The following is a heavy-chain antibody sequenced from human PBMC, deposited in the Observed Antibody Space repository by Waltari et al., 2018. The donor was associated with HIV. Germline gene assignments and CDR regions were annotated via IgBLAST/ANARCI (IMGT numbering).Heavy chain of an antibody. Sequence: EVQLVESGGGLVQPGESLRLSCAASGFTFRSSWMSWVRQAPGKGLEWVANIKQDGSDKYYVDSVKGRFTISRDNAKNSLYLQMNSLRVEDTAVYYCARGRGIAVAGNFDYWGQGTLVTVSS. CDR3: ARGRGIAVAGNFDY. V-gene: IGHV3-7*01. CDR1: GFTFRSSW. CDR2: IKQDGSDK. J-gene: IGHJ4*02. D-gene: IGHD6-19*01.